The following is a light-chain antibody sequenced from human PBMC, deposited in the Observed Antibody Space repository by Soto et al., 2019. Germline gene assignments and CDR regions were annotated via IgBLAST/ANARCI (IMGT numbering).Light chain of an antibody. CDR2: AAS. CDR3: KEYGSSRWT. Sequence: EIVLTQSPDTLSLFPGERATLSCRASQSVSSTYLAWYQQKPGQAPRPLISAASSRATGTPDRFSGSGSGTHFTLTISRLEPEDFAVYYCKEYGSSRWTFGQGTKVDIK. CDR1: QSVSSTY. V-gene: IGKV3-20*01. J-gene: IGKJ1*01.